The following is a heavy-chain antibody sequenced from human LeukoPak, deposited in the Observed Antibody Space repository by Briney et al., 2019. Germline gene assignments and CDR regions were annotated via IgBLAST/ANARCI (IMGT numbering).Heavy chain of an antibody. CDR1: GGSFSGYY. D-gene: IGHD3-16*02. Sequence: SETLSLTCAVYGGSFSGYYWSWVRQPPGKGLEWIGEINHSGSTNYNPSLKSRVTISVDTSKNQFSLKRSSVTAADTAVYYGARSTFGGVISYDAFDIWGQGTMVTVSS. V-gene: IGHV4-34*01. CDR2: INHSGST. CDR3: ARSTFGGVISYDAFDI. J-gene: IGHJ3*02.